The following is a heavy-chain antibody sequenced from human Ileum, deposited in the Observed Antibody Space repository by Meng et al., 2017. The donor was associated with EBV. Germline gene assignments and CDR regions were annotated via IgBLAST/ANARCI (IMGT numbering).Heavy chain of an antibody. D-gene: IGHD6-13*01. Sequence: HAPLQQCVAGLLKPSYTLSLTCAVYGGSFSGYYWTWIRQPPGKGLEWIGEINHSGSTNYNPSLKSRVTISVDKNQFSLKLSSVTAADTAVYYCARGFYTYGSSCFDYWGQGTLVTVSS. J-gene: IGHJ4*02. CDR2: INHSGST. V-gene: IGHV4-34*01. CDR3: ARGFYTYGSSCFDY. CDR1: GGSFSGYY.